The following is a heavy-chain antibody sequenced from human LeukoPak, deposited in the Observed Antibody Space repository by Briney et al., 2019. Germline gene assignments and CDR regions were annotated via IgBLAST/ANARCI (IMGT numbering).Heavy chain of an antibody. CDR2: INPSGGST. CDR3: ATELRWKDH. Sequence: GASVKVSCKASGYTFTSYYTHWVRQAPGQGLEWMGIINPSGGSTGYAQKFQGRVTMTRDTSISTAYMELSSLTSEDTAVYYCATELRWKDHWGQGTLVTVSS. CDR1: GYTFTSYY. D-gene: IGHD4-23*01. J-gene: IGHJ4*02. V-gene: IGHV1-46*01.